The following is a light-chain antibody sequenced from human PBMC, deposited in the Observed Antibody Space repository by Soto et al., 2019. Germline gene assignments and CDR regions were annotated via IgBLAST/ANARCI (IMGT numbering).Light chain of an antibody. CDR1: SSDVGGYNY. Sequence: QSVLTQPASVSGSPGQSITISRTGTSSDVGGYNYVSWYQQHPGKAPKLMIYEVSNRPSGVSNRFSDSKSGNTASLTISGLQAEDEADYYCSSYTSSSTVVFGGGTKVTVL. V-gene: IGLV2-14*01. CDR2: EVS. J-gene: IGLJ2*01. CDR3: SSYTSSSTVV.